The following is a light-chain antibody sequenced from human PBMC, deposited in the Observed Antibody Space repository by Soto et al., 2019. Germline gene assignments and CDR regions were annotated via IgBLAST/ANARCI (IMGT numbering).Light chain of an antibody. J-gene: IGKJ1*01. V-gene: IGKV1-5*03. CDR2: KAS. CDR3: QHYNSYSEA. Sequence: DIQMTQSPSTLSGSVGDRVTITCRASQTISSWLAWYQQKPGKAPKLLIYKASTLKSGVPSRFSGSGSGTEFTLTFSSLQPDDFETYYCQHYNSYSEAFGQGAKVELK. CDR1: QTISSW.